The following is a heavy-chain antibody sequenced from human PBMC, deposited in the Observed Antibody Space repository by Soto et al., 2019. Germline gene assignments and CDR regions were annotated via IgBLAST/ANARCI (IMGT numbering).Heavy chain of an antibody. D-gene: IGHD3-9*01. J-gene: IGHJ6*03. CDR2: IIPILGIA. Sequence: SVKVSCKASGGTFSSYTISWVRQAPGQGLEWMGRIIPILGIANYAQKFQGRVTITADKSTSTAYMELSSLRSEDTAVYYCAREVSDYDILTGYHNYYMDVWGKGTTVTVSS. CDR3: AREVSDYDILTGYHNYYMDV. V-gene: IGHV1-69*04. CDR1: GGTFSSYT.